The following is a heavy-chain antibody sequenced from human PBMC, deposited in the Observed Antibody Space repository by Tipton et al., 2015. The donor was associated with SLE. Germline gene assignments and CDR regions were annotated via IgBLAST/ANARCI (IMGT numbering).Heavy chain of an antibody. D-gene: IGHD3-22*01. CDR3: ARQLTSGYYYEFGY. CDR2: IYHSGST. V-gene: IGHV4-38-2*01. CDR1: GYSISSGYY. Sequence: TLSLTCAVSGYSISSGYYWGWIRQPPGKGLEWIGSIYHSGSTYYNPSPKSRVTISVDTSKNQYSLRLTSVTAADTAVYYCARQLTSGYYYEFGYWGQGMLVTVSS. J-gene: IGHJ4*02.